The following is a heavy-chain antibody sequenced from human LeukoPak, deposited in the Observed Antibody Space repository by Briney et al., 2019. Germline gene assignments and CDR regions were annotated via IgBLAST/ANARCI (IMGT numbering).Heavy chain of an antibody. Sequence: GGSLRLSWAASGCTFNSYWVHWVRQTPVKGLVWLSLINSDGSSTSYADSVKGRFTISRDNAKNTLYLQMSSLRAEDTAVYYCARDRWGSIDYWGQGTLVTVSS. J-gene: IGHJ4*02. CDR2: INSDGSST. CDR1: GCTFNSYW. V-gene: IGHV3-74*01. CDR3: ARDRWGSIDY. D-gene: IGHD7-27*01.